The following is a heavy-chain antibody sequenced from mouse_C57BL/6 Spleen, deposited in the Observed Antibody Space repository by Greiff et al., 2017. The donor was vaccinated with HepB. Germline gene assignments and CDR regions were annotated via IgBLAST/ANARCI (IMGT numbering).Heavy chain of an antibody. CDR1: GFTFSDYY. D-gene: IGHD2-5*01. J-gene: IGHJ2*01. CDR2: INYDGSST. CDR3: ARDVYYSNGFDY. V-gene: IGHV5-16*01. Sequence: EVKLMESEGGLVQPGSSMKLSCTASGFTFSDYYMAWVRQVPEKGLEWVANINYDGSSTYYLDSLKSRFIISRDNAKNILYLQMSSLKSEDTATYYCARDVYYSNGFDYWGQGTTLTVSS.